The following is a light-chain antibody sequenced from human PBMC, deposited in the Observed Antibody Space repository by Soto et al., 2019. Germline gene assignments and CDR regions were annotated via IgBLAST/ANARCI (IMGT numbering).Light chain of an antibody. CDR2: DAS. J-gene: IGKJ1*01. CDR3: QQRGNWRT. CDR1: QSVRTY. V-gene: IGKV3-11*01. Sequence: MMLTPSPATLCLSPAARATLSCRDSQSVRTYLAWXQQXPGXAPXXLIYDASNRATGIPARLTGSGSGTDFTLTISSLEPEDFAVYYCQQRGNWRTFGQGTKGDIK.